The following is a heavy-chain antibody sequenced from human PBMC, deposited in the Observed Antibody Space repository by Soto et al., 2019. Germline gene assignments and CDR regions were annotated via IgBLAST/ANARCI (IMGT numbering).Heavy chain of an antibody. CDR3: ARGSGSGWYRAYYFDY. D-gene: IGHD6-19*01. J-gene: IGHJ4*02. V-gene: IGHV4-59*01. CDR1: GGSISSYY. CDR2: IYYSGIT. Sequence: PSETLSLTCTVSGGSISSYYWSWIRQPPGKGLEWIGYIYYSGITNYNPSLKSRVTISVDTSKNQFSLKLSSVTAADTAVYYCARGSGSGWYRAYYFDYWGQGTLVTVSS.